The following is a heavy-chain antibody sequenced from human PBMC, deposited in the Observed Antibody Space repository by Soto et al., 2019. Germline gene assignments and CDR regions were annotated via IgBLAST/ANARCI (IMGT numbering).Heavy chain of an antibody. Sequence: SVKVSCKASGGTFSSYAISWVRQAPGQGLEWMGGIIPIFGTANYAQKFQGRVTITADESTSTAYMELSSLRSEDTAVYYCARGLAAAGRWYFDLWGRGTLVTVSS. CDR3: ARGLAAAGRWYFDL. CDR2: IIPIFGTA. V-gene: IGHV1-69*13. D-gene: IGHD6-13*01. J-gene: IGHJ2*01. CDR1: GGTFSSYA.